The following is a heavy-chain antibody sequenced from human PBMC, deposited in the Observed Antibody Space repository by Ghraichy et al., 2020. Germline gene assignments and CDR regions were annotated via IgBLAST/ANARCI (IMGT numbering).Heavy chain of an antibody. CDR3: ARSRRGLSRSLEWSHPPDC. J-gene: IGHJ5*01. CDR1: GGSFGGSGFY. D-gene: IGHD3-3*01. CDR2: SHYSGKT. V-gene: IGHV4-39*01. Sequence: SETLSLTCSVSGGSFGGSGFYWGWIRQSPGRGLEWIGSSHYSGKTYYNPSLESRVTISVDTSRNELSLNVASVTAADTAVYYCARSRRGLSRSLEWSHPPDCWGHGSLVTVSS.